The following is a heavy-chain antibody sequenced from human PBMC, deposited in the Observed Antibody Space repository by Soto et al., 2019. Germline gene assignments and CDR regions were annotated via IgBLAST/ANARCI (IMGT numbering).Heavy chain of an antibody. D-gene: IGHD3-3*01. Sequence: QVQLVQSGAEVKKPGSSVKVSCKASGGTFSSYTISWVRQAPGQGLEWMGRIIPILGIANYAQKFQGRVTITADKSTSTAYRGLSSLRSEDTAVYYWARDGCWSGYPSFDYWGKGTLVTVSS. V-gene: IGHV1-69*08. CDR2: IIPILGIA. J-gene: IGHJ4*02. CDR1: GGTFSSYT. CDR3: ARDGCWSGYPSFDY.